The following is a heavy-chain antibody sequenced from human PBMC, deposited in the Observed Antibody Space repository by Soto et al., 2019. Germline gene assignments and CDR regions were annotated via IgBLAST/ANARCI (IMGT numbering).Heavy chain of an antibody. J-gene: IGHJ4*02. CDR3: AKDALDYIARGRYFDY. CDR2: ISGSGGST. Sequence: EVQLLESGGGLVQPGGSLRLSCAASGFTFSSYAMSWVRQAPGKGLEWVSAISGSGGSTYYADSVKGRFTISRDNSKNTLYLQMNSLRAEDTAVYYCAKDALDYIARGRYFDYWGQGTLVTVSS. CDR1: GFTFSSYA. V-gene: IGHV3-23*01. D-gene: IGHD2-15*01.